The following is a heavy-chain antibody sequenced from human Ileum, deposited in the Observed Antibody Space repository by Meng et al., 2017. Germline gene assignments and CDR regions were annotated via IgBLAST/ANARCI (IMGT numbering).Heavy chain of an antibody. V-gene: IGHV3-33*01. CDR3: ARDKGVTALDQ. CDR2: IWSDGRSQ. CDR1: GIPFSASG. J-gene: IGHJ5*02. D-gene: IGHD5-18*01. Sequence: QVQLVESGGGVVQPGTSLGLSCAASGIPFSASGMHWVRQAPGKGLEWVAMIWSDGRSQYYSDSVKGRFTISRDNSKNMVYLQMSGLRAEDTALYYCARDKGVTALDQWGQGSLVTVSS.